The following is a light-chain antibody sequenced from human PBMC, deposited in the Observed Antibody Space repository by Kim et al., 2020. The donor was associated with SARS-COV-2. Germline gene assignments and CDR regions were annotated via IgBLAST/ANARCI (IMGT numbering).Light chain of an antibody. V-gene: IGLV3-21*04. CDR3: QVWDSSSDHVV. Sequence: ATGKTASVTCGGTNIGSKSVHGYQQKPGQAPVLVIYYDSDRPSGIPERFSGSNSGNTATLTISRVEAGDEADYYCQVWDSSSDHVVFGGGTQLTVL. J-gene: IGLJ2*01. CDR1: NIGSKS. CDR2: YDS.